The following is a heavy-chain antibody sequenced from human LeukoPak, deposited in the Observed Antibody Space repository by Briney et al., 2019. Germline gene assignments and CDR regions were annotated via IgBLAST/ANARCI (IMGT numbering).Heavy chain of an antibody. V-gene: IGHV4-39*01. D-gene: IGHD5-12*01. J-gene: IGHJ4*02. Sequence: SETLSLTCTVSGGSISSSSYYWGWIRQPPGKGLEWIGSIYYSGSTYYNPSLKSRVTIFVDASKNQFSLKLSSVTAADTAVYYCARLRLRVLMFDYWGQGTLVTVSS. CDR1: GGSISSSSYY. CDR2: IYYSGST. CDR3: ARLRLRVLMFDY.